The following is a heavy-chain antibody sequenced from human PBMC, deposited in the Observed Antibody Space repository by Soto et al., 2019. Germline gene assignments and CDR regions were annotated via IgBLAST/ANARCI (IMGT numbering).Heavy chain of an antibody. CDR3: ARVAGYCSGGSCYSVFSYYYGMDV. CDR2: INHSGST. V-gene: IGHV4-34*01. Sequence: PSETLSLTCAVYGGSFSGYYWSWIRQPPGKGLEGIGEINHSGSTNYNPSLKSRVTISVDTSKNQFSLKLSSVTAADTAVYYCARVAGYCSGGSCYSVFSYYYGMDVWGQGTTVTVSS. D-gene: IGHD2-15*01. J-gene: IGHJ6*02. CDR1: GGSFSGYY.